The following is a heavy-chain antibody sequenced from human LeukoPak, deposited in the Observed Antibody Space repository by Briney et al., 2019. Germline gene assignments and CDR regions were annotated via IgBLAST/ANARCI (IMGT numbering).Heavy chain of an antibody. D-gene: IGHD3-16*01. J-gene: IGHJ4*02. CDR3: ARLARYDHVWGRGRHFDY. CDR1: GVSISSSSYY. V-gene: IGHV4-39*01. CDR2: IYYSGST. Sequence: PSETLSLTCTVSGVSISSSSYYWGWIRQPPGKGLEWIGSIYYSGSTYYNPSLKSRVTISVDTSKNQFSLMLSSVTAADTAVYYCARLARYDHVWGRGRHFDYWGQGTLVTVSS.